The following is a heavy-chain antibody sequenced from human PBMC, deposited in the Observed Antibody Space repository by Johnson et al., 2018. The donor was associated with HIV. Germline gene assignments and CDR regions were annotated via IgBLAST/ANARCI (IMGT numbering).Heavy chain of an antibody. CDR3: AKDIYGYDAFDI. CDR1: GFTFSSYG. D-gene: IGHD5-24*01. CDR2: ISYDGINK. J-gene: IGHJ3*02. V-gene: IGHV3-30*18. Sequence: QVQLVESGGGVVQPGRSLRLSCAASGFTFSSYGMHWVRQAPGKGLEWVAVISYDGINKYYAQSVKGRFTISRDNSKKTLYLQMNSLRPEDTAVYSCAKDIYGYDAFDIWGQGTMVTVSS.